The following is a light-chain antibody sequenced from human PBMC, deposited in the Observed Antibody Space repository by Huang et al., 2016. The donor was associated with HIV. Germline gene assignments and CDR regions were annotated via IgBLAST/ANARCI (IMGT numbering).Light chain of an antibody. Sequence: DIVMTQSPLSLPVTPGEPASISCRSTQSLLHESGHNYLDWYLQKPGQSPQLLIYLASTRASGVPDRFTGSGSGTDFTLRINKVEAQDVGVYFCMQALQTPYTFGRGTKLEI. CDR3: MQALQTPYT. CDR1: QSLLHESGHNY. V-gene: IGKV2-28*01. CDR2: LAS. J-gene: IGKJ2*01.